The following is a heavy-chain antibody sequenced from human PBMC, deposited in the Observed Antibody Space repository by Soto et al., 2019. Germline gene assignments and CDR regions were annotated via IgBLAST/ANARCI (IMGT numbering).Heavy chain of an antibody. Sequence: PGGSMRLSWAAAGFTFSSYGMHWVRQDPGKGLEWVAVIWYDGSNKYYADSVKGRFTISRDNSKNTLYLQMNSLRAEDTAVYYCAREPDRVGHIVVVPAAYYYYYYMDVWGKGTTVTSP. CDR2: IWYDGSNK. V-gene: IGHV3-33*01. J-gene: IGHJ6*03. D-gene: IGHD2-2*01. CDR3: AREPDRVGHIVVVPAAYYYYYYMDV. CDR1: GFTFSSYG.